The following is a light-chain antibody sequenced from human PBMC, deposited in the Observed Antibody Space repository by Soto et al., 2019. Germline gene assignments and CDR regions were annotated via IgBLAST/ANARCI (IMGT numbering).Light chain of an antibody. J-gene: IGKJ2*01. Sequence: DIPMTQSPSSLSASVGDRVTITCRASQGISNYLAWYQQKPGKVPKLLIYAGSTLQSGVATRFSGSGSGTDFTLTTSSLQPEDVATYYCQKYNSAPHTFGQGTKLEIK. CDR3: QKYNSAPHT. V-gene: IGKV1-27*01. CDR1: QGISNY. CDR2: AGS.